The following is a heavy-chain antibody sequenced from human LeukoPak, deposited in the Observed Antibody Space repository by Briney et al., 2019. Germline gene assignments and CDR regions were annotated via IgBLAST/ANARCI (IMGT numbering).Heavy chain of an antibody. CDR2: ISSSSSYI. CDR3: ARDLIGPTIVVVPAARASDAFDI. V-gene: IGHV3-21*01. Sequence: GGSLRLSCAASGFTFSSYSMNWVRQAPGKGLEWVSSISSSSSYIYYADSVKGRFTISRDNAKNSLYLQMNSLRAEDTAVYYCARDLIGPTIVVVPAARASDAFDIWGQGTMVTVSS. J-gene: IGHJ3*02. CDR1: GFTFSSYS. D-gene: IGHD2-2*01.